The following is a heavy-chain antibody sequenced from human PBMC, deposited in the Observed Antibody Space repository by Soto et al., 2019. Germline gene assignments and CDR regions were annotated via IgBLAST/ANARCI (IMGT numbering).Heavy chain of an antibody. CDR2: IYYSGST. Sequence: SETLSLTCTVSGGSISSYYWSWIRQPPGKGLEWIGYIYYSGSTNYNPSLKSRVTISVDTSKNQFSLKLSSVTAADTAVYYCARLRLGTTVVTNFDYWGQGPLVTVSS. CDR1: GGSISSYY. J-gene: IGHJ4*02. D-gene: IGHD4-17*01. V-gene: IGHV4-59*08. CDR3: ARLRLGTTVVTNFDY.